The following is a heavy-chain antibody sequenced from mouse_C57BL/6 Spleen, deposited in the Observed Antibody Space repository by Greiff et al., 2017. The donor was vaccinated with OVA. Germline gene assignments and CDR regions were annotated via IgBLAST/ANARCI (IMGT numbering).Heavy chain of an antibody. V-gene: IGHV1-64*01. CDR3: ARAITTVVATDG. CDR1: GYTFTSYW. CDR2: IHPNSGST. J-gene: IGHJ1*03. D-gene: IGHD1-1*01. Sequence: QVQLQQPGAELVKPGASVKLSCKASGYTFTSYWMHWVKQRPGQGLEWIGMIHPNSGSTNYNEKFKSKATLTVDKSSSTAYMQLSSLTSEDSAVEYCARAITTVVATDGWGTGTTVTVSS.